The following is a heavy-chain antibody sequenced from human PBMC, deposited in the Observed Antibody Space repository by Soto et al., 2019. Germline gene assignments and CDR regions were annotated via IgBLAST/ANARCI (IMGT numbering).Heavy chain of an antibody. D-gene: IGHD5-12*01. J-gene: IGHJ4*02. CDR1: GGSISSGDYY. V-gene: IGHV4-30-4*01. CDR2: IYYSGST. Sequence: QVQLQESGPGLVKPSQTLSLTCTVSGGSISSGDYYWSWIRQPPGKGLEWIGYIYYSGSTYYNPSLKRRVTIAVDTSKNQFSLKLSSVTAADTAVYYCVRMYGGYGGGVDHWGQGTLVTVSS. CDR3: VRMYGGYGGGVDH.